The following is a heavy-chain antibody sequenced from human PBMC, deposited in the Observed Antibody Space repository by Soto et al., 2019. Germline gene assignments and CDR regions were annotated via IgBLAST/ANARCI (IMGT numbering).Heavy chain of an antibody. CDR3: ARERPDGARLDP. CDR2: IYYSGRT. Sequence: QVQLQESGPGLVKPSQTLSLTCTVSGGSISSGDYSWRWIRQPPGKGLEWIGYIYYSGRTYYNPSLKSRVTISVDTSKNQFSLKLSSVTAADTAVYYCARERPDGARLDPWGQGTLVTVSS. J-gene: IGHJ5*02. D-gene: IGHD6-6*01. V-gene: IGHV4-30-4*01. CDR1: GGSISSGDYS.